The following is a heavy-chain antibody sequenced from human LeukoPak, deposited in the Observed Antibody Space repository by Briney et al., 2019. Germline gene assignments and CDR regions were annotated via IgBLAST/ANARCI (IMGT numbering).Heavy chain of an antibody. V-gene: IGHV4-59*08. Sequence: SETLSLTCTVSGVSISSYHWTWIRQPPGEGLEWIGHIYNSGSTNYNPSLRGRVTISLDTSKNQFSLSLSSVTAADTAVYYCARHSYGDYSRYYYYMDVWGKGTTVTVSS. CDR3: ARHSYGDYSRYYYYMDV. J-gene: IGHJ6*03. CDR1: GVSISSYH. D-gene: IGHD4-17*01. CDR2: IYNSGST.